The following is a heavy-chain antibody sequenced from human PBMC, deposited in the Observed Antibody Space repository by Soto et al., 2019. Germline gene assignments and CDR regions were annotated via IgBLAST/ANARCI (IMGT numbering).Heavy chain of an antibody. Sequence: HITLKESGPTLVKPTQPLTLTCTFSGLSLDTTGVCVGWIRQPHGQALDWLPLIYWDDDKRYSPSLKSRLTITEDTTKNQVVLAMTDMDPVDTATYYCAHLLGGCSSKGCSPLRYDYWGQGTLVTVSS. D-gene: IGHD2-2*01. J-gene: IGHJ4*02. CDR1: GLSLDTTGVC. CDR3: AHLLGGCSSKGCSPLRYDY. CDR2: IYWDDDK. V-gene: IGHV2-5*02.